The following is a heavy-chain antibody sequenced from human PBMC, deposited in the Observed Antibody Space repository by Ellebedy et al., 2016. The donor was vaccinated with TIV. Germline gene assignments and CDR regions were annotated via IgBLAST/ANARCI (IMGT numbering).Heavy chain of an antibody. V-gene: IGHV1-69*04. CDR1: GGTFSNYA. Sequence: ASVKVSCKASGGTFSNYAINWVRQAPGQGLEWMGRIIPILNIPHYAQKFQDRVTITADKSTSTAYMELSSLRSEDTAVYFCARHSVAMTTITPFDFWGQGTLVTVSS. CDR2: IIPILNIP. CDR3: ARHSVAMTTITPFDF. D-gene: IGHD5-24*01. J-gene: IGHJ4*02.